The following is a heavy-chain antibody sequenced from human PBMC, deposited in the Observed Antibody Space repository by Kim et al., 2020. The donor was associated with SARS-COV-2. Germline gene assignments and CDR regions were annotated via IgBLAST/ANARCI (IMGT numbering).Heavy chain of an antibody. Sequence: GGSLRLSCSASGIAVSRNYMSWVRQAPGKGLEWVSIVFSGGATYYADSVKGRFTITRDNSANTLFLQMNSLRDEDTAVEYCATSTYASNADGFDVWGQGT. CDR1: GIAVSRNY. V-gene: IGHV3-66*01. D-gene: IGHD2-8*01. CDR2: VFSGGAT. J-gene: IGHJ3*01. CDR3: ATSTYASNADGFDV.